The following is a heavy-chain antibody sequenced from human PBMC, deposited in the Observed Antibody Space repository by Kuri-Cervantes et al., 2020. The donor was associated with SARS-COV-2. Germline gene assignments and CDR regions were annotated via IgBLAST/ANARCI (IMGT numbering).Heavy chain of an antibody. CDR2: IKQDGSEK. CDR3: ALDGV. V-gene: IGHV3-7*01. J-gene: IGHJ6*04. D-gene: IGHD3-3*01. CDR1: GFTFSNYW. Sequence: ETLSLTCAASGFTFSNYWMCWVRQAPGKGLEWVANIKQDGSEKYYVDSVKGRFTISRDNANNSLYLQMNSLRAEDTAVYYCALDGVWGKGTTVTVSS.